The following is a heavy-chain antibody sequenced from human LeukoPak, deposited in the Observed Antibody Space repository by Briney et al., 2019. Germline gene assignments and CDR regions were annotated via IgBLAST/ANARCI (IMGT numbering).Heavy chain of an antibody. CDR3: AREKIAAAGLDY. D-gene: IGHD6-13*01. CDR1: GGSISSGDYY. J-gene: IGHJ4*02. V-gene: IGHV4-30-4*01. CDR2: IYYSGST. Sequence: SQTLSLTCTVSGGSISSGDYYWSWIRQPPGKGLEWIGYIYYSGSTYCNPSLKSRVTISVDTSKNQFSLKLSSVTAADTAVYCCAREKIAAAGLDYWGQGTLVTVSS.